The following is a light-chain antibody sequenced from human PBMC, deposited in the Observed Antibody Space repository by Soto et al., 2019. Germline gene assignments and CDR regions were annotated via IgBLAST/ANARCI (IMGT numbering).Light chain of an antibody. CDR2: DAS. CDR3: QQDVSSPLT. J-gene: IGKJ4*01. V-gene: IGKV3D-20*01. CDR1: QSLSSSY. Sequence: EIVLTQSPATLSLSPGERATLSFGASQSLSSSYLAWYQQKPGLAPRLLSYDASSRATGIPDRFSGSGSGTDFTLTISRLEPEDFEVYYCQQDVSSPLTCGGGNKGEIK.